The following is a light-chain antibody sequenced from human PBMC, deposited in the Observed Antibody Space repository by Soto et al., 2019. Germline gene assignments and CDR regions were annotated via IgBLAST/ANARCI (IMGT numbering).Light chain of an antibody. CDR3: CSYASSGTWV. CDR2: EGS. V-gene: IGLV2-23*01. CDR1: SSDVGNYNL. J-gene: IGLJ3*02. Sequence: QSVLTQPASVSGSPGQSITISCTGSSSDVGNYNLVSWYQQHPGKAPKLMIYEGSKWPSGVSNRFSGSKSGNTASLTISGLQAEDEADYYCCSYASSGTWVFGGGTKVTV.